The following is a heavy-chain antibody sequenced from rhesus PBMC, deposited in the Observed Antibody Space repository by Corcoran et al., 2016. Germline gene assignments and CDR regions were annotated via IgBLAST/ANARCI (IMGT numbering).Heavy chain of an antibody. J-gene: IGHJ4*01. CDR2: ITYSRST. D-gene: IGHD6-13*01. Sequence: QVQLQESGPGLVKPSETLSLTRAVSGGSISSGYYYWSWIRQPPGKGLEWIGYITYSRSTSYNPSLKSRVTISRVTSKTQFSLKLSSVTAANTAVYYCARETGIAAGFDYWGQGVLVTVSS. V-gene: IGHV4-122*02. CDR1: GGSISSGYYY. CDR3: ARETGIAAGFDY.